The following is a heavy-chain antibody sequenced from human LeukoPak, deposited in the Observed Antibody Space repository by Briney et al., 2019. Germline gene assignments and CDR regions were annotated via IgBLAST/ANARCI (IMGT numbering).Heavy chain of an antibody. V-gene: IGHV1-69*05. J-gene: IGHJ5*02. D-gene: IGHD1-1*01. CDR2: IIPIFGTA. Sequence: ASVKVSCKASGGTFSSYAISWVRQAPGQGLEWMGGIIPIFGTANYAQKLQGRVTMTTDTSTSTAYMELRSLRSDDTAVYYCARELERLSFWFDPWGQGTLVTVSS. CDR1: GGTFSSYA. CDR3: ARELERLSFWFDP.